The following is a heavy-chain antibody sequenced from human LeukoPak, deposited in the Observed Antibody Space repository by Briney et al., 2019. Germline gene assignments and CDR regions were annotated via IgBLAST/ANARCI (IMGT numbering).Heavy chain of an antibody. V-gene: IGHV3-21*01. J-gene: IGHJ6*04. CDR1: RFTFSSYS. D-gene: IGHD2-2*01. CDR2: ISSSSSYI. Sequence: GGSLRLSCAASRFTFSSYSMNWVRQAPGKGLEWVSSISSSSSYIYYADSVKGRFTISRDNAKNSLYLQMNSLRAEDTAVYYCARHGQDIVVLPAMDVWGKGTTVTVSS. CDR3: ARHGQDIVVLPAMDV.